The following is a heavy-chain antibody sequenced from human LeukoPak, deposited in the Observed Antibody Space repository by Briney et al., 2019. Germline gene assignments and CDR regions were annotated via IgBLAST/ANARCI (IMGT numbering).Heavy chain of an antibody. CDR3: ASPRAHDAFDI. CDR1: GFTFSSYE. V-gene: IGHV3-48*03. Sequence: GGSLRLSCAASGFTFSSYEMNWVRQAPGKGLEWVSYISSSGSTIYYADSVKGRFTISRDNAKNSLYLQMNNLRAEDTAVYYCASPRAHDAFDIWGQGTMVTVSS. CDR2: ISSSGSTI. J-gene: IGHJ3*02.